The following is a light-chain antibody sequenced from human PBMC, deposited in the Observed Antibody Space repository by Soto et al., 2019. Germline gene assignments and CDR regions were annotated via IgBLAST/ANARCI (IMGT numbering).Light chain of an antibody. Sequence: DIQMTQSPSTLSASVGDRVTITCRASQNLDTWLAWYQQKPGKAPKVLIYDASNLESGVPSRFSGSGSGTEFTLTSSSLQPDDSATYYCQQYNSWQLSFGGGTKVEIK. CDR1: QNLDTW. CDR2: DAS. V-gene: IGKV1-5*01. J-gene: IGKJ4*01. CDR3: QQYNSWQLS.